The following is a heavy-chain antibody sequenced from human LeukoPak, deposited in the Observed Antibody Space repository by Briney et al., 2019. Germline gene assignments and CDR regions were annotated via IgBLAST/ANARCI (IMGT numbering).Heavy chain of an antibody. D-gene: IGHD3-16*01. CDR1: GFTFSNAW. J-gene: IGHJ4*02. Sequence: PGGSLRLSCAASGFTFSNAWMSWVRPAPGKGLEWVCCIKSKTDGGTTDYAAPVKGRFTISRDDSKNTLYLQMNSLKTEDTAVYYCSTLTDPGWVDDYWGQGTLVSVSS. CDR3: STLTDPGWVDDY. CDR2: IKSKTDGGTT. V-gene: IGHV3-15*01.